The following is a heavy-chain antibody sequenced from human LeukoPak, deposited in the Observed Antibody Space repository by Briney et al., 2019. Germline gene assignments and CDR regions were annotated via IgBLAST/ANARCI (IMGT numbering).Heavy chain of an antibody. J-gene: IGHJ4*02. CDR1: GGSISSSSYY. CDR3: ARWGLMSVGSSWSFDY. V-gene: IGHV4-39*01. D-gene: IGHD6-13*01. CDR2: IYYSGST. Sequence: SETLSLTCTVSGGSISSSSYYWGWIRQPPGKGLEWIGSIYYSGSTYYNPSLKSRVTISVDTSKNQFSLKLSSVTAADTAVYYCARWGLMSVGSSWSFDYWGQGTLVTFSS.